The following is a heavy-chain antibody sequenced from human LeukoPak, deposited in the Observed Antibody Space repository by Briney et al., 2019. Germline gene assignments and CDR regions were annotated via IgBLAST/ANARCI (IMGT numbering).Heavy chain of an antibody. D-gene: IGHD5-12*01. CDR3: AKDQIYGYSGYYGSAFDI. Sequence: GGSLRLSCAASGFTFSSYGMHWVCQAPGKGLEWVAVISYDGSNKYYADSVKGRFTISRDNSKNTLYLQMNSLRAEDTAVYYCAKDQIYGYSGYYGSAFDIWGQGTMVTVSS. CDR2: ISYDGSNK. V-gene: IGHV3-30*18. J-gene: IGHJ3*02. CDR1: GFTFSSYG.